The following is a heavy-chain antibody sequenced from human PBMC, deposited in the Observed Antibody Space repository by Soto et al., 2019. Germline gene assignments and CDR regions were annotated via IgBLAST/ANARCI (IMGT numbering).Heavy chain of an antibody. CDR1: GDSFLISA. CDR2: LDPLFGGS. J-gene: IGHJ4*02. V-gene: IGHV1-69*01. D-gene: IGHD3-16*01. CDR3: ATDLGGSAPVDD. Sequence: QVQLAQSGAAVRKPGSSVKVSCKASGDSFLISAVTCLRHVPGQGLEWMGGLDPLFGGSQYGPKFEGRVTFTADESTRTAYMELNHLTSDDTAVYYCATDLGGSAPVDDWGQGTLVSVSS.